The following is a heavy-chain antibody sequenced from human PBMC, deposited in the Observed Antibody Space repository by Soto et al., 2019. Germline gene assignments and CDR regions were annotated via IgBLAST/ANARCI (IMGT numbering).Heavy chain of an antibody. CDR1: GGTFSSYA. V-gene: IGHV1-69*01. D-gene: IGHD1-26*01. J-gene: IGHJ6*02. CDR3: ARGLVVGATFYYYGMDV. CDR2: IIPIFGTA. Sequence: QVQLVQSGAEVKKPGSSVKVSCKASGGTFSSYAISWVRQAPGQGLEWMGGIIPIFGTANYAQKFQGRVTITADESTSTAYMELSSRRSEDTAVYYCARGLVVGATFYYYGMDVWGQGTTVTVSS.